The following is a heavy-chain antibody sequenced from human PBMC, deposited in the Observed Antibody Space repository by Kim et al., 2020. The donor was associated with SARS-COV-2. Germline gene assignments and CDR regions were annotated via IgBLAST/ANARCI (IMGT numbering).Heavy chain of an antibody. CDR1: GYTFTSYY. CDR2: INPSGGST. CDR3: ARGVMNDNVDTAMVTDY. Sequence: ASVKVSCKASGYTFTSYYMHWVRQAPGQGLEWMGIINPSGGSTSYAQKFQGRVTMTRDTSTSTVYMGLSSLRSEDTAVYYCARGVMNDNVDTAMVTDYWGQGTLVTVSS. V-gene: IGHV1-46*01. J-gene: IGHJ4*02. D-gene: IGHD5-18*01.